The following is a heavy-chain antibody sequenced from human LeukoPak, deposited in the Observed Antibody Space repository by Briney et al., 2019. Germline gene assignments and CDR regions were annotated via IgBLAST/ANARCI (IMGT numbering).Heavy chain of an antibody. J-gene: IGHJ5*02. CDR3: TRGGPIVVVVAATEFDP. CDR1: GFTFGDYA. V-gene: IGHV3-49*03. D-gene: IGHD2-15*01. CDR2: IRSKAYGGTT. Sequence: GGSLRLSCTASGFTFGDYAMSWFRRAPGKGLEWVGFIRSKAYGGTTEYAASVKGRFTISRDDSKSIAYLQMNSLKTEDTAVYYCTRGGPIVVVVAATEFDPWGQGTLVTVSS.